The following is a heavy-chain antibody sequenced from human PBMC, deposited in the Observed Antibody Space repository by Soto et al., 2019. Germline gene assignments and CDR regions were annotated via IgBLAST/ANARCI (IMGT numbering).Heavy chain of an antibody. V-gene: IGHV4-59*12. D-gene: IGHD1-26*01. Sequence: QVQLQESGPGLVKPSETLSLTCTVSADSISSYYWSWIRQPPGKGLEWIGYIYRSGSANYNPSLQSRVTRSVGPSKHQISLKLSYVTAADTAVYYCARDAPYLLDAFEMWGQGTVVTVSS. CDR2: IYRSGSA. CDR3: ARDAPYLLDAFEM. J-gene: IGHJ3*02. CDR1: ADSISSYY.